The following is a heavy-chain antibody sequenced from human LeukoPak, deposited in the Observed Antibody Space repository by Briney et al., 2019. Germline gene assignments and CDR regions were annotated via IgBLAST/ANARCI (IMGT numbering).Heavy chain of an antibody. CDR2: IYYSGST. CDR1: GGSISSSSYY. D-gene: IGHD2-15*01. Sequence: PSQTLSLTCTVSGGSISSSSYYWGWIRQPPGKGLEWIGSIYYSGSTYYNPSLKSRVTISVDTSKNQFSLKLSSVTAADTAVYYCARHLYCSGGSCHSDYFDYWGQGTLVTVSS. J-gene: IGHJ4*02. CDR3: ARHLYCSGGSCHSDYFDY. V-gene: IGHV4-39*01.